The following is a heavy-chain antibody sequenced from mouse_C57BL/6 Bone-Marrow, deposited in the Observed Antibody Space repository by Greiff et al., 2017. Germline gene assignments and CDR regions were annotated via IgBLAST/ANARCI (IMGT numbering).Heavy chain of an antibody. J-gene: IGHJ3*01. CDR2: IDTENGDT. CDR1: GFNIKDDY. V-gene: IGHV14-4*01. D-gene: IGHD1-1*01. CDR3: TSLLPAGFAY. Sequence: VQLKESGAELVRPGASVKLSCTASGFNIKDDYMHWVKQRPEQGLEWIGWIDTENGDTEYASKFQGKATITADTSSNTAYLQLSSLTSEYTAVYYCTSLLPAGFAYWGQATLVTVSA.